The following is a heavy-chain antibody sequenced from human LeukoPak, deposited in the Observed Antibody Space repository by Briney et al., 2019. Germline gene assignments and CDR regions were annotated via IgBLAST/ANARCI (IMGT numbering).Heavy chain of an antibody. V-gene: IGHV3-53*01. J-gene: IGHJ6*03. Sequence: GGSLRLPCAASGFTVSNNYMSWVRQAPGKGLEWVSVIYSGGNTYYADSVKGRFTISRDNSKNTLYLQMNSLRAEDTAVYYCARDRYETYYYYYMDVWGKGTTVTVSS. CDR1: GFTVSNNY. D-gene: IGHD1-1*01. CDR3: ARDRYETYYYYYMDV. CDR2: IYSGGNT.